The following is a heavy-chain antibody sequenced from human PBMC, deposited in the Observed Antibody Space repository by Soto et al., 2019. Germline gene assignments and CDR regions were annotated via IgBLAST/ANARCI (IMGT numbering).Heavy chain of an antibody. CDR3: ASFNTTSPEWFDP. J-gene: IGHJ5*02. CDR1: GGSINSGGYF. D-gene: IGHD2-2*01. V-gene: IGHV4-31*03. Sequence: PSETLSLTCSVSGGSINSGGYFWSWIRQHPGKGLECIGYIYHSGITYYNPSLKSRVTISVDTSKNEFSLQLRSVTAADTAVYFGASFNTTSPEWFDPWGQGTLVTVSS. CDR2: IYHSGIT.